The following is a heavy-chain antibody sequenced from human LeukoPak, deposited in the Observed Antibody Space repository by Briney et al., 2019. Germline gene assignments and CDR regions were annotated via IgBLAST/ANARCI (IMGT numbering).Heavy chain of an antibody. CDR1: GFTFDGYA. CDR2: ISWNSGSI. V-gene: IGHV3-9*01. J-gene: IGHJ6*02. CDR3: AKDTTIVATSGGMDV. Sequence: GRSLRLSCAASGFTFDGYAMHWVRQAPGKGLEWVSGISWNSGSIGYADSVKGRFTISRDNAKNSLYLQMNSLRAEDTALYYCAKDTTIVATSGGMDVWGQGTTVTVSS. D-gene: IGHD5-12*01.